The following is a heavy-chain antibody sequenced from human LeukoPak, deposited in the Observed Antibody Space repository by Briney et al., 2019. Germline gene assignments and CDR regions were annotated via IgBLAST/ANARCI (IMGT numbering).Heavy chain of an antibody. CDR1: GGSVSSSIYY. CDR2: IDWDDDK. CDR3: ARIRGRHPDWYFDL. V-gene: IGHV2-70*01. J-gene: IGHJ2*01. Sequence: TLSLTCTVSGGSVSSSIYYWSWIRQPPGKALEWLALIDWDDDKYYSTSLKTRLTLSKDTSKNQVVLTMTNMDPVDTATYYCARIRGRHPDWYFDLWGQGTLVTVSS.